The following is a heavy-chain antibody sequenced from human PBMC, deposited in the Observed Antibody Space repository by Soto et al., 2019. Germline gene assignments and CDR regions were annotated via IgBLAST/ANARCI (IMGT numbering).Heavy chain of an antibody. J-gene: IGHJ4*02. CDR1: GFTFSNYG. D-gene: IGHD3-9*01. Sequence: GGSLRLSCVASGFTFSNYGIHWVRQAPGKGLEWVTVISYDGNTKYYADSVKGRFTISRDNSKNTLYLQLNSLRPEDTAVYYCVKDYYDTLAGYYGPDYWGQGTLVTVSS. CDR2: ISYDGNTK. V-gene: IGHV3-30*18. CDR3: VKDYYDTLAGYYGPDY.